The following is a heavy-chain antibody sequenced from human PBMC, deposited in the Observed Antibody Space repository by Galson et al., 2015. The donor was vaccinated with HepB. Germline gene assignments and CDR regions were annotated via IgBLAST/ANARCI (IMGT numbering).Heavy chain of an antibody. Sequence: SVKVSCKASGGTFSSYAISWVRQAPGQGLEWMGGIIPIFGTANYAQKFQGRVTITADESTSTAYMELSSLRSEDTAVYYCARDRRIAARGVGWFDPWGQGTLVTVSS. CDR1: GGTFSSYA. V-gene: IGHV1-69*13. J-gene: IGHJ5*02. D-gene: IGHD6-6*01. CDR3: ARDRRIAARGVGWFDP. CDR2: IIPIFGTA.